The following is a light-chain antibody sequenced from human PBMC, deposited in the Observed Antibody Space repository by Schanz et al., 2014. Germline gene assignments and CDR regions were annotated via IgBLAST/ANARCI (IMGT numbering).Light chain of an antibody. CDR2: TNN. Sequence: QSVLTQPPSASATPGLRVTISCSGSSSNIGSNPVNWYQQLPGAAPKLLIYTNNQRPSGVPDRFSGSKSGTSASLAISGLQSEDEADYYCAAWDKSLHGEFFGGGTKVTVL. J-gene: IGLJ2*01. CDR3: AAWDKSLHGEF. V-gene: IGLV1-44*01. CDR1: SSNIGSNP.